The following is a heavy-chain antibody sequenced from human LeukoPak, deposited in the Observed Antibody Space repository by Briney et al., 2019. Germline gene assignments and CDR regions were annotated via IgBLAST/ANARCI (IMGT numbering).Heavy chain of an antibody. V-gene: IGHV4-34*01. D-gene: IGHD2-2*02. Sequence: PSETLSPTCAVYGGSFSGYYWSWIRQPPGKGLEWIGEINHSGSTNYNPSLKSRVTISVDTSKNQFSLKLSSVTAADTAVYYCARGIVVVPAAIFRYFDYWGQGTLVTVSS. J-gene: IGHJ4*02. CDR3: ARGIVVVPAAIFRYFDY. CDR2: INHSGST. CDR1: GGSFSGYY.